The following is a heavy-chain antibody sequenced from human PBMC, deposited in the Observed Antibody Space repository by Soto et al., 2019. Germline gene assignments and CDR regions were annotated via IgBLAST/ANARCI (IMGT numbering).Heavy chain of an antibody. CDR1: GFTFSTYW. Sequence: EVHLVESGGGLVQPGGSLRLSCAASGFTFSTYWMSWVRQAPGKGLEWVSNIKQDGSEKYYVDSVKGRFTISRDNAKNPLYLQMNSQRAEDTAVYYCARLAYYFYSMDVWGKGTTVTVSS. V-gene: IGHV3-7*01. CDR2: IKQDGSEK. J-gene: IGHJ6*03. D-gene: IGHD6-13*01. CDR3: ARLAYYFYSMDV.